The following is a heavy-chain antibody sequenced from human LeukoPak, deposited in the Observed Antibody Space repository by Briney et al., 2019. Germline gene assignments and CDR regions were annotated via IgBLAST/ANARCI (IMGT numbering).Heavy chain of an antibody. CDR1: GFIFSSYW. J-gene: IGHJ3*02. CDR2: INTDGSST. V-gene: IGHV3-74*01. CDR3: AKDGGSDPDAFDI. D-gene: IGHD2-15*01. Sequence: GGSLRLSCAASGFIFSSYWMHWVRHAPGKGLAWVSRINTDGSSTSYADSVKGRFTISRDNAKNTLYLQMNSLRAEDTAVYYCAKDGGSDPDAFDIWGQGTMVTVSS.